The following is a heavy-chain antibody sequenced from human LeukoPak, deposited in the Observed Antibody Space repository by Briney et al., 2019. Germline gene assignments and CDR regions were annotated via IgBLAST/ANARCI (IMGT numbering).Heavy chain of an antibody. CDR3: ASSRSVAGMDY. CDR2: IGTRSSSI. D-gene: IGHD6-19*01. J-gene: IGHJ4*02. Sequence: GGSLRLSCAASGFTFSGYSMNWVRQAPGKGLEWVSSIGTRSSSIYYADSVKGRFTISRDNAKNSLYLQMNSLRAEDTAVYYCASSRSVAGMDYWGQGTLVTVSS. V-gene: IGHV3-21*01. CDR1: GFTFSGYS.